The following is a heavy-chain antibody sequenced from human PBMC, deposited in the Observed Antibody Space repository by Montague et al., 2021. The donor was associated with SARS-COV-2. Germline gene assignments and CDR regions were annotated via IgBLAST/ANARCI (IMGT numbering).Heavy chain of an antibody. V-gene: IGHV4-59*08. D-gene: IGHD6-19*01. CDR3: AGGWAFDP. J-gene: IGHJ3*01. CDR2: VYYNGDT. Sequence: SETLSLTCTVSGGSTASHYWNCILQSPGKRPEWIGYVYYNGDTKYNPSLQSRVTISIDTSDNQFSLRLNSVTAADTAVYFCAGGWAFDPWGQGRLVTVSS. CDR1: GGSTASHY.